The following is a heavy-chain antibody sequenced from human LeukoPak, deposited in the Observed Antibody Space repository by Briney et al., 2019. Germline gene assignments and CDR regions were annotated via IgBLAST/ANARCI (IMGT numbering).Heavy chain of an antibody. Sequence: ASVKVSCKASGYTFTGCFIHYVRQAPGQGLEWMGWIDPNSDNIRYSETFRDRVTMTRDTSTNTAYMELSWLRSDDTAVYYCARSAYNYGYVYFDHWGQGTLVIVSS. J-gene: IGHJ4*02. D-gene: IGHD5-18*01. CDR3: ARSAYNYGYVYFDH. CDR2: IDPNSDNI. CDR1: GYTFTGCF. V-gene: IGHV1-2*02.